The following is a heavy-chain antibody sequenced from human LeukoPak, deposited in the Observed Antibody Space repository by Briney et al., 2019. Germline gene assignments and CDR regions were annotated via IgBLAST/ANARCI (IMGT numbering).Heavy chain of an antibody. CDR2: IYHSGST. D-gene: IGHD3-22*01. V-gene: IGHV4-4*02. J-gene: IGHJ4*02. CDR3: ARMDSSGYYYGY. Sequence: PSETLSLTCGVSGGSISGSYWWSWVRQPPGKGLEWIGEIYHSGSTNYNPSLKSRVTISVDKSKNQFSLKLSSVTAADTAVYYCARMDSSGYYYGYWGQGTLVTVSS. CDR1: GGSISGSYW.